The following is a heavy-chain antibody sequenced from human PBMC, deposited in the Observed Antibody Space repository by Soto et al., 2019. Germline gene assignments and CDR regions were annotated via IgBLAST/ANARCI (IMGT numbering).Heavy chain of an antibody. Sequence: ASVKVSCKASGYTFTSYYMHWVRQAPGQGLEWMGIINPSGGSTSYAQKFQGRVTMTMDTSTSTVYMELSSLRPEDTAVYYCARDVPLTYYDFWSGFYYYGMDVWGQGTTVTVSS. D-gene: IGHD3-3*01. CDR2: INPSGGST. CDR3: ARDVPLTYYDFWSGFYYYGMDV. J-gene: IGHJ6*02. CDR1: GYTFTSYY. V-gene: IGHV1-46*01.